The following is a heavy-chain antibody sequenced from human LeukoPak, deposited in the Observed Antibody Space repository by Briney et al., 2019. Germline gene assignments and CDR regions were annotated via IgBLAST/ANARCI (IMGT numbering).Heavy chain of an antibody. J-gene: IGHJ6*02. CDR2: IYYSGST. D-gene: IGHD2-2*01. V-gene: IGHV4-39*01. CDR1: GGSISGSSYY. CDR3: ARLCRYGMDV. Sequence: SETLSLTCTVSGGSISGSSYYRGWIRQPPGKGLEWIGSIYYSGSTYYNPSLKSRVTISVDTSKNQFSLKLSSVTAADTAVYYCARLCRYGMDVWGQGTTVTVSS.